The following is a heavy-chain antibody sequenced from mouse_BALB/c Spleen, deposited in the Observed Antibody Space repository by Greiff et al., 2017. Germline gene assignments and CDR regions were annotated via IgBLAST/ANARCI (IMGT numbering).Heavy chain of an antibody. Sequence: QVHVKQSGAELAKPGASVKMSCKASGYTFTSYWMHWVKQRPGQGLEWIGYINPSTGYTEYNQKFKDKATLTADKSSSTAYMQLSSLTSEDSAVYYCARWDGNYDYWGQGTSVTVSS. V-gene: IGHV1-7*01. CDR2: INPSTGYT. CDR3: ARWDGNYDY. J-gene: IGHJ4*01. D-gene: IGHD2-1*01. CDR1: GYTFTSYW.